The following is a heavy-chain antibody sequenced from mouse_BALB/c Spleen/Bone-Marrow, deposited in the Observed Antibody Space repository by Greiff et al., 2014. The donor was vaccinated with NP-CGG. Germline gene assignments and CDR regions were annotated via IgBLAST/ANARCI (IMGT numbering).Heavy chain of an antibody. D-gene: IGHD2-3*01. V-gene: IGHV14-3*02. CDR2: IDPANGNT. J-gene: IGHJ2*01. CDR1: GFNIKDTY. Sequence: VQLQQSGAELVKPGASVKLSCTASGFNIKDTYMHWVKQRPGQGLEWIGRIDPANGNTKYDPKFQGKATITADTSSNTACLQLSSLTSEDTAVYYCARGGLYDGSDYWGQGTTLTVSS. CDR3: ARGGLYDGSDY.